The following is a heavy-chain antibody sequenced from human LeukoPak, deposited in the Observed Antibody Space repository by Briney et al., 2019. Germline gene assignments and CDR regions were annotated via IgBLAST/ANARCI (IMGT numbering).Heavy chain of an antibody. CDR1: GGSISSSSYY. J-gene: IGHJ6*03. CDR3: ARVVCGGSCYFPYYYMDV. V-gene: IGHV4-39*07. Sequence: KTSETLSLTCTVSGGSISSSSYYWGWIRQPPGKGLEWIGCIYYSGNTYYNASLKSRVTISVDTSKNQFSLKLSSVTAADTAVYYCARVVCGGSCYFPYYYMDVWGKGTTVTVSS. CDR2: IYYSGNT. D-gene: IGHD2-15*01.